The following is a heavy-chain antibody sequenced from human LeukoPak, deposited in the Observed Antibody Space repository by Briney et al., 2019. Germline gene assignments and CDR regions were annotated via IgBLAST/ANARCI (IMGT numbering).Heavy chain of an antibody. CDR2: INKDGSDK. J-gene: IGHJ6*02. D-gene: IGHD2-2*01. CDR1: GFTFSSYW. Sequence: GGSLRLSCAASGFTFSSYWMSWVRQAPGKGLDWVANINKDGSDKYYVDSVKGRFNVSRDDAKNSLYLQMNSLRAEDTAVYYCARDVVAISAASGMDVWGQGTTVTVSS. CDR3: ARDVVAISAASGMDV. V-gene: IGHV3-7*01.